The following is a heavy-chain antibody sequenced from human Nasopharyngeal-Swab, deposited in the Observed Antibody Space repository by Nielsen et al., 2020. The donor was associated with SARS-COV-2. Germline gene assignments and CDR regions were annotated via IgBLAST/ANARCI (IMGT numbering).Heavy chain of an antibody. J-gene: IGHJ4*02. D-gene: IGHD2-15*01. CDR2: ISGSGGST. Sequence: VRQMPGKGLEWVSAISGSGGSTYYADSVKGRFTISRDNSKNTLYLQMNSLRAEDTAVYYCARAKVVAVAASDYWGQGTLVTVSS. V-gene: IGHV3-23*01. CDR3: ARAKVVAVAASDY.